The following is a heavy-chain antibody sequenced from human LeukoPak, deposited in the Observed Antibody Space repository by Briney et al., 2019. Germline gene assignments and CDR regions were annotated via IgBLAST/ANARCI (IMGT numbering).Heavy chain of an antibody. CDR2: IHNSGST. CDR1: GGSISNNY. D-gene: IGHD1-26*01. CDR3: ARKSGIYVFDF. J-gene: IGHJ4*02. V-gene: IGHV4-4*09. Sequence: PSETLSLTWAVSGGSISNNYWSWIRQSPGKGLEWIGYIHNSGSTDYSPSLKSRVTISADPSKSQFSLKLSSVTAADTAVYYCARKSGIYVFDFWGQGILVTVSS.